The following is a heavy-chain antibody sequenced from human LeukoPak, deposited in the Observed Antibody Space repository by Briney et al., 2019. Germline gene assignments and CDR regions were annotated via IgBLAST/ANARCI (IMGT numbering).Heavy chain of an antibody. CDR2: IRSKAYGGTT. D-gene: IGHD3-22*01. V-gene: IGHV3-49*03. CDR1: GFPFGDYA. CDR3: TRSLPYYYDSSGYYETPDY. J-gene: IGHJ4*02. Sequence: PGGALRLSCTASGFPFGDYAMSRFRQAPGKGLEGGGFIRSKAYGGTTEYAASVKGRFTISRDDSKSIAYLQMNSLKTEDTAVYYCTRSLPYYYDSSGYYETPDYWGQGTLVTVSS.